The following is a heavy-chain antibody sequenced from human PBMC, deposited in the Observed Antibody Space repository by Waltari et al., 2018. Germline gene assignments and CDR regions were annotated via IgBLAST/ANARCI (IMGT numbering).Heavy chain of an antibody. CDR1: GFIFSDYS. CDR3: ARDRYDSSGGIFDL. J-gene: IGHJ4*02. D-gene: IGHD3-22*01. V-gene: IGHV3-21*02. CDR2: ISSTSSDI. Sequence: DVQLVESGGGLVKPGGSLRVSCAGSGFIFSDYSLNWVRQAPGKGLEWRSSISSTSSDIFDADSVKGRFTISRDNAKNCLYLQMDSLRAEDTALYYCARDRYDSSGGIFDLWGQGTLVTVSS.